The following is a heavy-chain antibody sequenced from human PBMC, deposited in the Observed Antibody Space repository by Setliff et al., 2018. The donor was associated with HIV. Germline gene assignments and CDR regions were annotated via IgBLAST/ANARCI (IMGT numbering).Heavy chain of an antibody. CDR1: GGSINSGGYY. Sequence: SETLSLTCTVSGGSINSGGYYWVWIRQPALKRLEWIGRSNTSRHTNYNPSLKSRVTISVDTSKNQVSLKLSSVTASDTAVYYCARARYIVTRVDAGMDVWGPGTPVTVSS. CDR3: ARARYIVTRVDAGMDV. V-gene: IGHV4-61*02. CDR2: SNTSRHT. J-gene: IGHJ6*02. D-gene: IGHD3-9*01.